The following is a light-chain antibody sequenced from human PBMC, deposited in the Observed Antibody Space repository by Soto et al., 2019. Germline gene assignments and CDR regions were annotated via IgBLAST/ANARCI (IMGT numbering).Light chain of an antibody. CDR1: QIISDT. CDR2: GAS. V-gene: IGKV3-11*01. CDR3: QQRSNWPPIT. Sequence: SPATLSLSPGERATLSCRASQIISDTLAWXQQXPXXXPXLXXXGASTRAPGFPARFSGSGFGTDFTLTISSLEPEDAAVYYCQQRSNWPPITFGQGKRLEIK. J-gene: IGKJ5*01.